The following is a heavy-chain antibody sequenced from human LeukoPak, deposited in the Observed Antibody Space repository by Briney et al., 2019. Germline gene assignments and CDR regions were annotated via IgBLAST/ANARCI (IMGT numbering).Heavy chain of an antibody. Sequence: SETLSLTCTVSGGSISSGGYYWSWIRQPPGKGLEWIGYIYHSGSTYYNPSLKSRVTISVDRSKNQFSLKLSSVTAADTAVYYCARQGITGTFYMDVWGKGTTVTVSS. CDR2: IYHSGST. J-gene: IGHJ6*03. CDR1: GGSISSGGYY. D-gene: IGHD1-7*01. V-gene: IGHV4-30-2*01. CDR3: ARQGITGTFYMDV.